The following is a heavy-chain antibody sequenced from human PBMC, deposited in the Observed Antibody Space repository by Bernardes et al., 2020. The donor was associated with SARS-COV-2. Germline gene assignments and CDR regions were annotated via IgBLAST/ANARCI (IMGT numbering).Heavy chain of an antibody. V-gene: IGHV1-2*02. CDR3: ARDPLYSGSLYYFDY. D-gene: IGHD1-26*01. Sequence: ASVKVSCKASGYTFTGYFLHWVRQAPGQGLEWMGWIRPDSGGTKYAQKFQGRVTMTRDTSISTAYMELSRLRSDDTAVYYCARDPLYSGSLYYFDYWGQGTLVTVSS. CDR2: IRPDSGGT. J-gene: IGHJ4*02. CDR1: GYTFTGYF.